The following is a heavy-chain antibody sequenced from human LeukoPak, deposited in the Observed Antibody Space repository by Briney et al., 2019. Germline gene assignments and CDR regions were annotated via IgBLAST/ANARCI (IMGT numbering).Heavy chain of an antibody. D-gene: IGHD6-13*01. CDR1: GYTFTGYY. CDR2: INPNSGGT. Sequence: ASVTVSCKASGYTFTGYYMHWVRQAPGQGLEWMGWINPNSGGTNYAQKFQGRVTMTRDTSISTAYMELSRLRSDDTAVYYCARVQQQLVRHFDYWGQGTLVTVSS. CDR3: ARVQQQLVRHFDY. V-gene: IGHV1-2*02. J-gene: IGHJ4*02.